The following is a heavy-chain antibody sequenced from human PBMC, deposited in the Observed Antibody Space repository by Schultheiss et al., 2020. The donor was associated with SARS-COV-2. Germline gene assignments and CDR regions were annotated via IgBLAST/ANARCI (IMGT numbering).Heavy chain of an antibody. Sequence: GGSLRLSCAASGFSVSSNYLGWVRQAPGKGPEWVSRMNEDGSVTTYADSVKGRFTISRDNAKETLYLEMNSLRPEDTAVYYCATDLAGKEDHWGQGTLVTVSS. CDR1: GFSVSSNY. CDR3: ATDLAGKEDH. D-gene: IGHD3-10*01. CDR2: MNEDGSVT. V-gene: IGHV3-74*01. J-gene: IGHJ4*02.